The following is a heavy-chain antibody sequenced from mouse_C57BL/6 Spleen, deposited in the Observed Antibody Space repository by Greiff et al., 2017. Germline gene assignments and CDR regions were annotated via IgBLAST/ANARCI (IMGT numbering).Heavy chain of an antibody. CDR1: GYTFTSYW. D-gene: IGHD2-2*01. Sequence: VQLQQPGAELVKPGASVKLSCKASGYTFTSYWMHWVKQRPGQGLEWIGMIHPNSGSTNYNEKFKSKATLTVDKSSSTAYMQLSSLTSEDSAVYYCAREGYDVGFDYWGQGTTLTVSS. CDR2: IHPNSGST. V-gene: IGHV1-64*01. J-gene: IGHJ2*01. CDR3: AREGYDVGFDY.